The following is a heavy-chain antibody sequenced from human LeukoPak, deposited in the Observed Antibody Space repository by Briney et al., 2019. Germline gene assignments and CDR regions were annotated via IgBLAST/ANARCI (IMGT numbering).Heavy chain of an antibody. CDR1: GGSFSGYY. J-gene: IGHJ4*02. CDR2: INHSGST. Sequence: SETLSLTCAVYGGSFSGYYWSWIRQPPGKGLEWIGEINHSGSTNYNPSLKSRVTISVDTSKNQFSLKLSSVTAADTAVYYCARGYSSGWQYYFDYWGRGTLVTVSS. V-gene: IGHV4-34*01. D-gene: IGHD6-19*01. CDR3: ARGYSSGWQYYFDY.